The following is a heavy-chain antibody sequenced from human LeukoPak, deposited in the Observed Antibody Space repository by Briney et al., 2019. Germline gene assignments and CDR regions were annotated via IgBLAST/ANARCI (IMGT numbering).Heavy chain of an antibody. CDR3: ARAVSPWDAFDI. Sequence: GGSLRLSCAASGFTVSSNYMSWVRQAPGKGLEWVSVIYSGGSTYYADSVKGRFTISRDNSRNTLYLQMNSLRAEDAAVYYCARAVSPWDAFDIWGQGTLVTVSS. J-gene: IGHJ4*02. CDR2: IYSGGST. D-gene: IGHD3-16*01. V-gene: IGHV3-53*01. CDR1: GFTVSSNY.